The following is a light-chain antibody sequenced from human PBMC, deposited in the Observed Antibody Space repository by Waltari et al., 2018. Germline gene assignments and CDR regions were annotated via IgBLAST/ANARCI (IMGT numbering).Light chain of an antibody. V-gene: IGLV1-44*01. J-gene: IGLJ2*01. Sequence: QSVLTQPPSASGTPGQRVTISCSGRSSNIGGHTVAWYQQVPGAPPKLLIYIENEGPSRVPEGCAGSTSGSSASRTTSGLQSEDEARWYWAAWDDSLSGVVFGAGTKLTV. CDR1: SSNIGGHT. CDR2: IEN. CDR3: AAWDDSLSGVV.